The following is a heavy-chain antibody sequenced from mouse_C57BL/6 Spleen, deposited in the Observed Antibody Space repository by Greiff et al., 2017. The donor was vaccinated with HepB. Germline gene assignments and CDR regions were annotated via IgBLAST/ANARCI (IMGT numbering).Heavy chain of an antibody. Sequence: QVHVKQSGAELAKPGASVKLSCKASGYTFTSYWMHWVKQRPGQGLEWIGYINPSSGYTKYNQKFKDKATLTADKSSSTAYMQLSSLTYEDSAVYYCAREPYDYLAWFAYWGQGTLVTVSA. CDR1: GYTFTSYW. V-gene: IGHV1-7*01. CDR2: INPSSGYT. CDR3: AREPYDYLAWFAY. D-gene: IGHD2-4*01. J-gene: IGHJ3*01.